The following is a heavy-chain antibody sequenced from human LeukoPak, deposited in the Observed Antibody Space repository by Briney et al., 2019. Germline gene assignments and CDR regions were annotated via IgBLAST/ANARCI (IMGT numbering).Heavy chain of an antibody. CDR1: GYTFTGYY. D-gene: IGHD2-8*01. Sequence: ASVRVSCKTSGYTFTGYYIHWVRQAPGQGFQWMGWINPNSGSTNYAQKFQGRVLMTRDTSISTAYMELSGLRSDDTAVYYCARVGYCSRGVCYNYDYWGQGTQVTVSS. CDR3: ARVGYCSRGVCYNYDY. J-gene: IGHJ4*02. CDR2: INPNSGST. V-gene: IGHV1-2*02.